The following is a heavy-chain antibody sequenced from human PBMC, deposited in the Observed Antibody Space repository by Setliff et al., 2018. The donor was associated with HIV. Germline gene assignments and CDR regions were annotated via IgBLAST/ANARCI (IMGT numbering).Heavy chain of an antibody. J-gene: IGHJ5*01. CDR2: INTNSGDT. CDR1: GYTFTVYY. D-gene: IGHD1-26*01. CDR3: ARGVGSSWFDS. V-gene: IGHV1-2*02. Sequence: VKVSCKASGYTFTVYYMHWVRQAPGQGLEWMGWINTNSGDTKYAQKFQGRVTMTRDTSISTAFMDLSSLRSDDTAMYYCARGVGSSWFDSWGQGTLVTVSS.